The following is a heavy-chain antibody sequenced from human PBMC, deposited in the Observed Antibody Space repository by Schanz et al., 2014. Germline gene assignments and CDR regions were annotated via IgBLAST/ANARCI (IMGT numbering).Heavy chain of an antibody. J-gene: IGHJ5*02. CDR3: ARPALWFGDNCIDP. CDR2: IKSDGSST. CDR1: GLIFSNYV. D-gene: IGHD3-10*01. V-gene: IGHV3-74*02. Sequence: EMQLMESGGGLVKPGGSLKLSCAASGLIFSNYVMSWVRQAPGKGLEWVSRIKSDGSSTSYADSVKGRFTISRDNAKNTLYLQMNSLRAEDTAVYYCARPALWFGDNCIDPWGQGTLVTVAS.